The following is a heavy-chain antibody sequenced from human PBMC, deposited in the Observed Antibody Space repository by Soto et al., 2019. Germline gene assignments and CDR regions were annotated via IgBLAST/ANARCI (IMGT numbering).Heavy chain of an antibody. CDR3: ARLQLLWFGEPQYYFDY. V-gene: IGHV4-39*01. J-gene: IGHJ4*02. CDR1: GAAILSSSYY. Sequence: PSGPLSLTGTVPGAAILSSSYYWGWFRKPPGKGLEWIGSIYYGGSTYYNPSLKSRVTISVDTSKNQFSLKLSSVTAADTAVYYCARLQLLWFGEPQYYFDYWGQGTLVTVS. CDR2: IYYGGST. D-gene: IGHD3-10*01.